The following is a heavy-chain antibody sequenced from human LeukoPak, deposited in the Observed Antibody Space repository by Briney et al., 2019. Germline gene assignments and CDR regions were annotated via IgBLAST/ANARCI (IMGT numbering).Heavy chain of an antibody. CDR1: GYTFTSYY. D-gene: IGHD5-24*01. CDR2: INPSGGST. J-gene: IGHJ4*02. CDR3: ATIYSLRRDGYNSGFDY. V-gene: IGHV1-46*01. Sequence: ASVTASCKASGYTFTSYYMHWVRQAPGQGLEWMGIINPSGGSTSYAQKFQGRVTMTRDMSTSTVYMELSSLRSEDTAVYYCATIYSLRRDGYNSGFDYWGQGTLVTVSS.